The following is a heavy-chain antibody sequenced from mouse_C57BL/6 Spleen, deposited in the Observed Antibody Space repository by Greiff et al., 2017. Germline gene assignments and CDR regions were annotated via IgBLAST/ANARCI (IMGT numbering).Heavy chain of an antibody. CDR3: ARELLRQGWYFDG. V-gene: IGHV5-17*01. CDR2: ISSGSSTI. J-gene: IGHJ1*03. D-gene: IGHD1-2*01. CDR1: GFTFSDYG. Sequence: EVKLMESGGGLVKPGGSLQLSCAASGFTFSDYGMHWVRQAPEKGLEWVAYISSGSSTISYADTVKGRFTISRDNAKNTLFLQMTSLRSEDTAMYYCARELLRQGWYFDGWGTGTTVTVSS.